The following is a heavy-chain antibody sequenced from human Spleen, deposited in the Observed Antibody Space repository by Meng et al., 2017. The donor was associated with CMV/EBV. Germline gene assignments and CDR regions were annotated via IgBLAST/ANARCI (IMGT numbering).Heavy chain of an antibody. Sequence: GGSLRLSCAASGFTFSDYYMSWIRQAPGKGLEWVSYISSGGRTLYYIDSVKGRFTISRDNAKNSLSLQMNSLRVDDTAVYYCARTLTVMTLHDAFDIWGQGTLVTVSS. CDR2: ISSGGRTL. CDR3: ARTLTVMTLHDAFDI. V-gene: IGHV3-11*01. CDR1: GFTFSDYY. J-gene: IGHJ3*02. D-gene: IGHD2-21*02.